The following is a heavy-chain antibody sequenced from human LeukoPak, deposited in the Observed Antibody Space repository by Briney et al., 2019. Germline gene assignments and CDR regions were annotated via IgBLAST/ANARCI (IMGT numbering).Heavy chain of an antibody. J-gene: IGHJ4*02. CDR2: IKSKTDGGTT. CDR1: GASFSAYF. D-gene: IGHD3-22*01. CDR3: TTVPDYYDSSGNFDY. Sequence: LTCGVYGASFSAYFWNWVRQAPGKGLEWVGRIKSKTDGGTTDYAAPVKGRFTISRDDSKNTLYLQMNSLKTEDTAVYYCTTVPDYYDSSGNFDYWGQGTLVTVSS. V-gene: IGHV3-15*07.